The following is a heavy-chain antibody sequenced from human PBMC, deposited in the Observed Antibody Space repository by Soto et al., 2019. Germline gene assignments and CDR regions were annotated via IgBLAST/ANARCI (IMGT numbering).Heavy chain of an antibody. D-gene: IGHD2-15*01. V-gene: IGHV3-13*01. CDR3: ARGRLISLYYFDY. CDR2: IGTAGDT. Sequence: EVQLVESGGGLVQPGGSLRLSCAASGFTFSNYDMHWVRQVTGKGLEWVSTIGTAGDTYYPGSVKGRFTISRENAKNSLYLRMNSLRAEDTAAYYCARGRLISLYYFDYWGQGTLVTVSS. J-gene: IGHJ4*02. CDR1: GFTFSNYD.